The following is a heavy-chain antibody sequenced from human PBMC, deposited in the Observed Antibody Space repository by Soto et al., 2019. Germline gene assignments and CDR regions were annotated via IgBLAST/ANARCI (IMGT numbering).Heavy chain of an antibody. CDR2: INHSGST. CDR1: GGSFSGYY. D-gene: IGHD3-10*01. CDR3: ARGPAYYYGSGSAQPPYYYYYMDV. V-gene: IGHV4-34*01. J-gene: IGHJ6*03. Sequence: SETLSLTCAVYGGSFSGYYWSWIRQPPEKGLEWIGEINHSGSTNYNPSLKSRVTISVDTSKNQFSLKLSSVTAADTAVYYCARGPAYYYGSGSAQPPYYYYYMDVWGKGTTVTVS.